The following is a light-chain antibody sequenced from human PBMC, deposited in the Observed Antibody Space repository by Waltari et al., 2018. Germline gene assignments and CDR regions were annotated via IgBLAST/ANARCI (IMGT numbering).Light chain of an antibody. Sequence: EIVMTQSPATLSASPGERATLSCRASRSVSTNLAWYQKKPGQAPSLLIYGASTRATAVPATFSGSGSGTEFTLTISSLQSEDFAVYYCQQYNSWPRTCGQGTKVEIK. CDR1: RSVSTN. V-gene: IGKV3-15*01. CDR2: GAS. CDR3: QQYNSWPRT. J-gene: IGKJ1*01.